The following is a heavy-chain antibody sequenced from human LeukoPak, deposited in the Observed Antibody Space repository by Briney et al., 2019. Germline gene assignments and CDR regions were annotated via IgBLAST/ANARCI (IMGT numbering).Heavy chain of an antibody. V-gene: IGHV4-39*01. CDR1: GGSISSSSSYY. D-gene: IGHD5-12*01. CDR2: IYYTVDT. CDR3: ARLRGYTDGNPGY. Sequence: PSETLSLTCTVSGGSISSSSSYYWGWIRQPPGKGLEWIGSIYYTVDTYYNSSLKSRVTISVDTSKNQFSLKLSSVTAADTALYYCARLRGYTDGNPGYWGQGSLVTVSS. J-gene: IGHJ4*02.